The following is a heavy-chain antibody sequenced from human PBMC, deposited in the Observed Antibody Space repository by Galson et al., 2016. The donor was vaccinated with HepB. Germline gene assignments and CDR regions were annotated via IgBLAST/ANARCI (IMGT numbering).Heavy chain of an antibody. D-gene: IGHD6-13*01. CDR1: GFTFSDYW. V-gene: IGHV3-7*01. Sequence: SLRLSCAASGFTFSDYWMSWVRQAPGKGLEWVANIKQDGNEKYYVDSVKGRFTISRDNAKNSLYLHMSSLRAEDTALYYCTRTISATAGIDWGQGTLVTVSS. J-gene: IGHJ4*02. CDR2: IKQDGNEK. CDR3: TRTISATAGID.